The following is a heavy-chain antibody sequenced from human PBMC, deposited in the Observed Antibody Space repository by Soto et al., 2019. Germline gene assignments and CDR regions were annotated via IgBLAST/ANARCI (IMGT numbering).Heavy chain of an antibody. V-gene: IGHV4-59*01. Sequence: SETLSLTCTVSGGSISSYYWSWIRQPPGKGLEWIGYIYYSGSINYNPSLKSRVTISVDTSKNQFSLKLSSVTAADTAVYYCARERSIVVTIEDYYYYMDVWGKGTTVTVSS. CDR2: IYYSGSI. D-gene: IGHD5-12*01. CDR1: GGSISSYY. CDR3: ARERSIVVTIEDYYYYMDV. J-gene: IGHJ6*03.